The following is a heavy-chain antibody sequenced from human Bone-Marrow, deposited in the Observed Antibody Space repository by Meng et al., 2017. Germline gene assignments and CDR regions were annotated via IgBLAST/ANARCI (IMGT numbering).Heavy chain of an antibody. CDR2: VWYDGSNK. V-gene: IGHV3-33*01. D-gene: IGHD3-22*01. J-gene: IGHJ4*02. CDR3: ARDYYDSPGPFDY. CDR1: GFTFSSYG. Sequence: QGQLVELGGGVVQPGRSLRLSCAASGFTFSSYGMHWVRQAPGKGLEWVAVVWYDGSNKYYADSVKGRFTISRDNSKNTLYLQMNSLRAEDTAIYYCARDYYDSPGPFDYWGQGTLVTVSS.